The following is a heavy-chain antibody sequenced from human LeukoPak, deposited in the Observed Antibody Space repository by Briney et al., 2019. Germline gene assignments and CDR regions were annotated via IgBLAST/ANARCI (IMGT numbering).Heavy chain of an antibody. CDR1: GYSFTTYY. CDR2: IDTTDSFA. V-gene: IGHV5-10-1*01. CDR3: VKDGSSWFFDY. D-gene: IGHD6-13*01. J-gene: IGHJ4*02. Sequence: GESLKISCETSGYSFTTYYTSWVRQIPGGKGLEWMGRIDTTDSFATYSPSFQGRVTMSTDKSTNTAYLQWSSLKASDTAIYYCVKDGSSWFFDYWGQGTLVTVSS.